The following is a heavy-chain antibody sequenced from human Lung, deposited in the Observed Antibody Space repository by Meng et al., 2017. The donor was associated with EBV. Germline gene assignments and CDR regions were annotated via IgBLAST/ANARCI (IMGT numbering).Heavy chain of an antibody. CDR1: GYTFSRYW. V-gene: IGHV3-74*01. CDR2: INEHGSIT. J-gene: IGHJ4*02. Sequence: EVQLVESGGALVRPGGSLKLSCEGSGYTFSRYWMPWVRQVPGKGLLWVSRINEHGSITTYADSVKGRFTISRDNAKNTMYLQMNSLRDEDTGVYFCSRDLVGSADSWGQGTLVTVAS. CDR3: SRDLVGSADS. D-gene: IGHD3-16*01.